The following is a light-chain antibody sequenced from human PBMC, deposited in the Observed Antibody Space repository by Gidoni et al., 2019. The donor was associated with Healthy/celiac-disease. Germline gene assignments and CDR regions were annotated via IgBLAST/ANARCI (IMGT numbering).Light chain of an antibody. CDR3: SSYAGSNRGV. Sequence: HSALTPPPSASGSPGQSVTIACTGTSSDLGGYNYVSWYQQHPGKAPKLMIYEVSKRPSGVPDRVSGSKSGNTASLTVSGLQAEDEADYYCSSYAGSNRGVFGGGTKLTVL. V-gene: IGLV2-8*01. J-gene: IGLJ2*01. CDR1: SSDLGGYNY. CDR2: EVS.